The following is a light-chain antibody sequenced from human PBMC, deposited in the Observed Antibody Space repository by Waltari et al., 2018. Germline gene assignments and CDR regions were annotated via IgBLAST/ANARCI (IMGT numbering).Light chain of an antibody. J-gene: IGLJ3*02. V-gene: IGLV1-44*01. CDR2: NGN. CDR3: ATWDDSLSGPV. CDR1: SSHTGGNT. Sequence: QSVLTQPPSVSGAPWQRVTIPCSGSSSHTGGNTVTCYQQLPGRAPNLLIYNGNRRPSGVPDRFSESKSGTSDSLAITGLQSEDEADYYCATWDDSLSGPVFGGGTKLTVL.